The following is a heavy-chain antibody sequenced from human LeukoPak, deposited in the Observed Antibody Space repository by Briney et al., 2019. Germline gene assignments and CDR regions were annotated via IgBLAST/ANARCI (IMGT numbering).Heavy chain of an antibody. CDR1: GGSISSYY. CDR3: ARENRVPAAGSPFDY. D-gene: IGHD6-13*01. CDR2: LYTSGST. V-gene: IGHV4-4*07. Sequence: SETLSLTCTVSGGSISSYYWSWIRQPAGKGLEWIGRLYTSGSTNYNPSLKSRVTISVDTSKNQFSLRVNSVTAADTAVYYCARENRVPAAGSPFDYWGQGTLVTVSS. J-gene: IGHJ4*02.